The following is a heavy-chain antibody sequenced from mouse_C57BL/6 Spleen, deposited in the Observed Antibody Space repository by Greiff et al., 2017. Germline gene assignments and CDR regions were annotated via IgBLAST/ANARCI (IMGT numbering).Heavy chain of an antibody. CDR3: ARGDYYGSSLTYFDY. J-gene: IGHJ2*01. CDR2: IYPGSGST. V-gene: IGHV1-55*01. Sequence: QVQLQQPGAELVKPGASVKMSCKASGYTFTSYWITRVKQRPGQGLEWIGDIYPGSGSTNYNEKFKSKAPLTVDTSSSTAYMQLSSLTSEDSAVYYCARGDYYGSSLTYFDYWGQGTTLTVSS. D-gene: IGHD1-1*01. CDR1: GYTFTSYW.